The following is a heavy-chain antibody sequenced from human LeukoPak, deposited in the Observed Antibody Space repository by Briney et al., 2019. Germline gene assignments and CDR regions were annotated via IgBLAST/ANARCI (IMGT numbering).Heavy chain of an antibody. D-gene: IGHD3-22*01. CDR3: ARDGYYCDSSGYDY. CDR1: GGSISSSSYY. V-gene: IGHV4-39*07. CDR2: IDYSGST. J-gene: IGHJ4*02. Sequence: SETLSLTCTVSGGSISSSSYYWGWIRQPPGKGLEWIGVIDYSGSTYYNPSLKSRVTISVDTSKNQFSLKLRSVTAADTAVYYCARDGYYCDSSGYDYWGQGTLVTVSS.